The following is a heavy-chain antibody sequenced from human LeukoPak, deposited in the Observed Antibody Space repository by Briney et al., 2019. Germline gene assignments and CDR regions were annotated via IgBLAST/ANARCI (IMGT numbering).Heavy chain of an antibody. CDR3: TRAGGYDNYLDY. Sequence: PGGSLRLSCAASGFTFSSYEMNWVRQAPGKGLEWVGFIRKKAHDWTPQYAPSVQGRFTISRDDSKGIAYLEMNSLKTEDTAVYYCTRAGGYDNYLDYWGQGTPVTVSS. V-gene: IGHV3-49*04. CDR2: IRKKAHDWTP. J-gene: IGHJ4*02. CDR1: GFTFSSYE. D-gene: IGHD5-12*01.